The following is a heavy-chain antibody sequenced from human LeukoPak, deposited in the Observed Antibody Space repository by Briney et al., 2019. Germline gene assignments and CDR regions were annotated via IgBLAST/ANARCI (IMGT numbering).Heavy chain of an antibody. V-gene: IGHV4-59*01. J-gene: IGHJ6*02. Sequence: TSETLSLTCAVYGGSFSGYYWSWIRQPPGKGLEWIGYIYYSGSTNYNPSLKSRVTISVDTSKNQFSLKLSSVTAADTAVYYCARSHSGLLVGYGDYVRDYYYGMDVWGQGTTVTVSS. CDR3: ARSHSGLLVGYGDYVRDYYYGMDV. CDR1: GGSFSGYY. D-gene: IGHD4-17*01. CDR2: IYYSGST.